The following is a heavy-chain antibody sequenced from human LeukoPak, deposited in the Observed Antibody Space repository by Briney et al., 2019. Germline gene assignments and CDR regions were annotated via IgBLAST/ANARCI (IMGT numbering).Heavy chain of an antibody. D-gene: IGHD4-17*01. V-gene: IGHV4-61*01. CDR1: GGXVSSGNYY. CDR2: IHYTGSP. J-gene: IGHJ4*02. Sequence: PSETLSLTCTVSGGXVSSGNYYWSWIRQPPGKGLEWIGYIHYTGSPNYNPSLKSRVTISADTSKNQFSLRLNSVTAADTAVYYCARVDTVTTTFDYWGQGTLVTVSS. CDR3: ARVDTVTTTFDY.